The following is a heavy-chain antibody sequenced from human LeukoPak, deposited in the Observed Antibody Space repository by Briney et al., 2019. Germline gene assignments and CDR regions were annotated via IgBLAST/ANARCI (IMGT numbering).Heavy chain of an antibody. Sequence: PSETLSLTCTVSGGSISSGGYYWSWIRQHPGKGLEWIGYIYYSGSTYYNPSLKSRVTMSEHTSKNQFSLRLSSVTAADTAVYYCASQREHSYGPDYYFDYWGRGTLVTVSS. V-gene: IGHV4-31*03. CDR2: IYYSGST. D-gene: IGHD5-18*01. CDR1: GGSISSGGYY. CDR3: ASQREHSYGPDYYFDY. J-gene: IGHJ4*02.